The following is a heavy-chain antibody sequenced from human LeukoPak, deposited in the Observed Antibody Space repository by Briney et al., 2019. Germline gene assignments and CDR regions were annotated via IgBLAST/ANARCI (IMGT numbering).Heavy chain of an antibody. CDR3: ARVYLGVYYYGSSGYSHLDY. Sequence: ASVTVSFKASGYTFTDYYMHWVRQAPGQGLEWMGWINPNSGGTNYAQKFQGRVTMTRDTSISTAYQELSRLRSDDTAVYYCARVYLGVYYYGSSGYSHLDYWGQGTLVTVSS. CDR1: GYTFTDYY. J-gene: IGHJ4*02. V-gene: IGHV1-2*02. CDR2: INPNSGGT. D-gene: IGHD3-22*01.